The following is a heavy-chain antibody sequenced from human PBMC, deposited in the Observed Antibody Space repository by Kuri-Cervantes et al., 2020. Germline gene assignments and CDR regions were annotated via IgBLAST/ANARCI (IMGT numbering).Heavy chain of an antibody. Sequence: ESLKISCGVSDGSFNGHYWSWIRQPPGKGLEWIAEINHSGNSKYKSSLRSRLTISADTSKKQFSLRMTSATAADTAVYFCARRPSVVGATRKKFYFDYWGQGSLVTVSS. CDR1: DGSFNGHY. CDR3: ARRPSVVGATRKKFYFDY. D-gene: IGHD1-26*01. J-gene: IGHJ4*02. V-gene: IGHV4-34*01. CDR2: INHSGNS.